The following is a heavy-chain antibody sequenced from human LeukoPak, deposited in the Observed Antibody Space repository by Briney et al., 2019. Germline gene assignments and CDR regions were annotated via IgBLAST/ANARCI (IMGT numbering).Heavy chain of an antibody. D-gene: IGHD2-2*01. CDR3: ATSALGYCSSTSCHRDY. Sequence: GASVKVSYKVSGYTLTELSMHWVRQAPGKGLEWMGGFDPEDGETIYAQKFQGRVTMTEDTSTDTAYMELSSLRSEDTAVYYCATSALGYCSSTSCHRDYWGQGTLVTVSS. CDR2: FDPEDGET. CDR1: GYTLTELS. V-gene: IGHV1-24*01. J-gene: IGHJ4*02.